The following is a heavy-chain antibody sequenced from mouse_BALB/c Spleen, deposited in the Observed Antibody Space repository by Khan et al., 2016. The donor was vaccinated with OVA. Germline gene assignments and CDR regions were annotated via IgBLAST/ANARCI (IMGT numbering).Heavy chain of an antibody. CDR1: GFTFSTYA. V-gene: IGHV5-9-3*01. J-gene: IGHJ3*01. Sequence: EVQRVESGGGLVKPGGSLKLSCAASGFTFSTYAMSWVRQTPEKRLEWVATISSDGDYTYYPDNVTGRFTISRDNAKNILYLQMSSLRSEDTAMYYCARSAYGNVAYWGQGTLVTVSA. CDR2: ISSDGDYT. CDR3: ARSAYGNVAY. D-gene: IGHD2-1*01.